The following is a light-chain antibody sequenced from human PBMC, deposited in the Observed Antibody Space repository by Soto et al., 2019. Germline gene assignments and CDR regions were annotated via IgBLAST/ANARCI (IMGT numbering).Light chain of an antibody. V-gene: IGKV3-15*01. Sequence: ETVMTQSPATLSVSPGERATLSCRASQSVNSNLAWYQQKSGQPPRLLIYGASTMATGIPVRFSGSGSGTEFTLTISSLQSEDSAVYYCQQYNYWPWTLGQGTKVEIK. J-gene: IGKJ1*01. CDR3: QQYNYWPWT. CDR2: GAS. CDR1: QSVNSN.